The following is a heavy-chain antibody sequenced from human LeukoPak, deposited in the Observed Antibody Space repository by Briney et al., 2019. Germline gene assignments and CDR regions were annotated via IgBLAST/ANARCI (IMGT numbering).Heavy chain of an antibody. D-gene: IGHD2-8*01. Sequence: GGSLRLSCAASGFTFSSYWMSWVRQAPGKGLEWVANIKQDGSERYYVDSVKGRFTISRDNAKNSLYLQMNSLRAEDTAVYYCAREDYCTNGVCLDYWGQGTLVTVSS. CDR1: GFTFSSYW. CDR3: AREDYCTNGVCLDY. J-gene: IGHJ4*02. CDR2: IKQDGSER. V-gene: IGHV3-7*01.